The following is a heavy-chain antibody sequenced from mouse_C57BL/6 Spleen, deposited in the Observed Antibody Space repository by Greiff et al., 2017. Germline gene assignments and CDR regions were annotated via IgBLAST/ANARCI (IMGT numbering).Heavy chain of an antibody. Sequence: ESGPGLVKPSQSLSLTCSVTGYSITSGYYWNWIRQFPGNKLEWMGYISYDGSNNYNPSLKNRISITRDTSKNQFFLKLNSVTTEDTATYYCASTLGRRTWFAYWGQGTLVTVSA. CDR1: GYSITSGYY. CDR2: ISYDGSN. V-gene: IGHV3-6*01. J-gene: IGHJ3*01. CDR3: ASTLGRRTWFAY.